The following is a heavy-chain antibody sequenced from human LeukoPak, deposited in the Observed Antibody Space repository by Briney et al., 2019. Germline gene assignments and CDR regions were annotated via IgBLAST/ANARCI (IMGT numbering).Heavy chain of an antibody. CDR3: ARAPDKYSSAYGDYGMDV. CDR1: GDSVSSNSAA. J-gene: IGHJ6*02. D-gene: IGHD6-19*01. CDR2: TYYRSKWYN. V-gene: IGHV6-1*01. Sequence: SQTLSLTCAISGDSVSSNSAAWNWIRQSPSRGLEWLGRTYYRSKWYNDYAVSVKSRITINPDTSKNQFSLQLNSVTPEDTAVYYCARAPDKYSSAYGDYGMDVWGQGTTVTVSS.